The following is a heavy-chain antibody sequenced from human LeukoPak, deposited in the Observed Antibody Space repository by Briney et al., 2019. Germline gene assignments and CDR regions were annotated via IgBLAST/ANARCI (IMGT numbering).Heavy chain of an antibody. CDR2: IKQDGSEK. CDR3: ARALPVYYYCMDV. CDR1: GFTFSSYW. V-gene: IGHV3-7*01. J-gene: IGHJ6*03. Sequence: TGGSLRLSCAASGFTFSSYWMSWVRQAPGKGLEWVANIKQDGSEKYYVDSVKGRFTISRDNAKNSLYLQMNSLGAEDTAVYYCARALPVYYYCMDVWGKGTTVTVSS.